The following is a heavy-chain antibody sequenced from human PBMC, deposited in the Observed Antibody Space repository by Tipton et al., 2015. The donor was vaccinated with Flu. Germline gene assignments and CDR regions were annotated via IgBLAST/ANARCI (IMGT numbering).Heavy chain of an antibody. CDR1: GGSFSGYY. Sequence: TLSLTCAVYGGSFSGYYWSWIRQPPGKGLEWIGEINHSGSTNYNPSLKSRVTISVDTSKNQFSLKLSSVTAADTAVYYCARGPFYVWGSYRKRSFLDYWGQGTLVTVSS. J-gene: IGHJ4*02. V-gene: IGHV4-34*01. CDR2: INHSGST. CDR3: ARGPFYVWGSYRKRSFLDY. D-gene: IGHD3-16*02.